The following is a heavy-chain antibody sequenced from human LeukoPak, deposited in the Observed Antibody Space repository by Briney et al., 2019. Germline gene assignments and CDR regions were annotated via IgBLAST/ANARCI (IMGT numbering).Heavy chain of an antibody. CDR3: ASHVAGSTYYDFWSGYYIQKSFDY. CDR1: GYTLTGYY. V-gene: IGHV1-2*04. Sequence: GASVKVSCKASGYTLTGYYMHWVRQAPGQGLEWMGWINPNSGGTNYAQKFQGWVTMTRDTSISTAYMELSRLRSDDTAVYYCASHVAGSTYYDFWSGYYIQKSFDYWGQGTLVTVSS. CDR2: INPNSGGT. J-gene: IGHJ4*02. D-gene: IGHD3-3*01.